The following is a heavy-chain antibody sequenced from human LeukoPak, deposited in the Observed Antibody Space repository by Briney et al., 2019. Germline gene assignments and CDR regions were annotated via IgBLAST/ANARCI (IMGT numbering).Heavy chain of an antibody. J-gene: IGHJ6*03. CDR3: ARDRRAAGVPYYYYMDV. D-gene: IGHD6-13*01. CDR1: GYTFTGYY. Sequence: ASVKVSCKASGYTFTGYYMHWVRQAPGQGLEWMGWINPSSGGTNYAQKFQGRVTMTRDTSISTAYMELSRLRSDDTAVYYCARDRRAAGVPYYYYMDVWGKGTTVTVSS. V-gene: IGHV1-2*02. CDR2: INPSSGGT.